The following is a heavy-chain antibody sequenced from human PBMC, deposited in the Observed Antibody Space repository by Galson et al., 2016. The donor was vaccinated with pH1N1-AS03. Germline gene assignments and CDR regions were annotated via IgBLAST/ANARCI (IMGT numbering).Heavy chain of an antibody. V-gene: IGHV3-33*01. CDR1: GYRFTNYW. CDR2: IWYDGSNK. CDR3: LFTNRGHSYADNEGSDH. D-gene: IGHD5-18*01. J-gene: IGHJ5*02. Sequence: SGAEVTKPGESLKISCKGSGYRFTNYWIGRVRQAPGKGLEWVAVIWYDGSNKYYADSVKGRFTISRDNSKNTLSLQMNGLRVEDTAFYYCLFTNRGHSYADNEGSDHWGQGTLVTVSS.